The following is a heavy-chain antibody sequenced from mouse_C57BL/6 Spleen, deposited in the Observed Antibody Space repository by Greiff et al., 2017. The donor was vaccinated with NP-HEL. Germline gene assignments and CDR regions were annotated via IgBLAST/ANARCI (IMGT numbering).Heavy chain of an antibody. V-gene: IGHV5-6*01. CDR3: ARQIGTGYFDV. J-gene: IGHJ1*03. D-gene: IGHD4-1*01. CDR2: ISSGGSYT. Sequence: EVQLVESGGDLVKPGGSLKLSCAASGFTFSSYGMSWVRQTPDKRLEWVATISSGGSYTYYPDSVKGRFTISRDNAKNTLYLQMSSLKSEDTAMYYCARQIGTGYFDVWGTGTTVTVSS. CDR1: GFTFSSYG.